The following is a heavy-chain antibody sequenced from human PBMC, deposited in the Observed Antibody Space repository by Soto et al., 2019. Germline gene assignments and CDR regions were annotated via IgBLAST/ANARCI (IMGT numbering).Heavy chain of an antibody. V-gene: IGHV3-30*18. CDR2: ISYDGSNK. Sequence: QVQLVESGGGVVQPGRSLRLSCAASGFTFSSYGMHWVRRAPGKGLEWVAVISYDGSNKYYADSVKGRFTISRDNSKNTLYLQMNSLRAEDTAVYYCAKGSSAYYDFWSGLSPWAFDIWVQGTMVTVSS. CDR3: AKGSSAYYDFWSGLSPWAFDI. CDR1: GFTFSSYG. J-gene: IGHJ3*02. D-gene: IGHD3-3*01.